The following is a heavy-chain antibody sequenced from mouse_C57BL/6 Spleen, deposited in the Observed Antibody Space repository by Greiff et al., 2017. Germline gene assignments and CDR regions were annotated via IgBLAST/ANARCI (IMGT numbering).Heavy chain of an antibody. V-gene: IGHV1-82*01. CDR2: IYPGDGDT. CDR1: GYAFSSYW. D-gene: IGHD1-1*01. J-gene: IGHJ1*03. CDR3: ARSDYYGSSYWYFCV. Sequence: QVQLKQSGPELVKPGASVKISCKASGYAFSSYWMNWVKQRPGKGLEWIGRIYPGDGDTNYNGKFKGKATLTADKSSSTAYMQLSSLTSDDSAVYFCARSDYYGSSYWYFCVWGTGTTVTVSS.